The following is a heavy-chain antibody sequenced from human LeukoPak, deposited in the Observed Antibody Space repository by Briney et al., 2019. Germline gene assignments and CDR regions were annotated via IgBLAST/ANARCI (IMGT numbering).Heavy chain of an antibody. CDR2: INTGNGNT. J-gene: IGHJ4*02. Sequence: ASVKVSCKASGYTFTNYAMHWVRQAPGQRLEWMGWINTGNGNTKYPQEFQGRVTITRDTSANTAYMELSSLRSEDTAVYYCARFIAADSYSSGWYGDYWGQGTLVTVSS. CDR3: ARFIAADSYSSGWYGDY. D-gene: IGHD6-19*01. V-gene: IGHV1-3*03. CDR1: GYTFTNYA.